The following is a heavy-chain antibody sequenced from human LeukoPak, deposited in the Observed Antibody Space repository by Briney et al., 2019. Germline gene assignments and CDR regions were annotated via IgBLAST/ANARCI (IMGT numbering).Heavy chain of an antibody. J-gene: IGHJ4*02. D-gene: IGHD1-14*01. CDR3: AKDQAPNLDY. Sequence: GGSLRLSCAASGFTFSNYWMHWVRQTPGKGLVWVSRINSDASVTTYADSVKGRFTISRDNSKNTLYLQMNSLRAEDTAVCYCAKDQAPNLDYWGQGTLVTVSS. CDR2: INSDASVT. V-gene: IGHV3-74*01. CDR1: GFTFSNYW.